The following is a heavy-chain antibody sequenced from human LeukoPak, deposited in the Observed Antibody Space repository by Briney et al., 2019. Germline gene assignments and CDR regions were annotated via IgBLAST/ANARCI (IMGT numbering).Heavy chain of an antibody. Sequence: ASVKVSCKASGYTFTGYYMHWVRQAPGQGLGWMGWINPNSGGTNYAQKFQGRVTMTRDTSISTAYMELSRLRSDDTAVYYCARDHCSSTSCYYRWWFDPWGQGTLVTVSS. J-gene: IGHJ5*02. CDR1: GYTFTGYY. CDR3: ARDHCSSTSCYYRWWFDP. CDR2: INPNSGGT. D-gene: IGHD2-2*01. V-gene: IGHV1-2*02.